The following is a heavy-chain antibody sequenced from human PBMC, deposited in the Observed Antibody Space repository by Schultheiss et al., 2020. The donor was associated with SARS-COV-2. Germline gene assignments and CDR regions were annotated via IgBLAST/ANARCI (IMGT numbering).Heavy chain of an antibody. D-gene: IGHD3-10*01. CDR2: IYYSGST. Sequence: SQTLSLTCTVSGGSVSSGSYYWSWIRQPPGKGLEWIGYIYYSGSTNYNPSLKSRVTISVDTSKNQFSLKLSSVTAADTAVYYCAKAYYYGSGSYCMDVWGQGTTVTAP. V-gene: IGHV4-61*01. J-gene: IGHJ6*02. CDR3: AKAYYYGSGSYCMDV. CDR1: GGSVSSGSYY.